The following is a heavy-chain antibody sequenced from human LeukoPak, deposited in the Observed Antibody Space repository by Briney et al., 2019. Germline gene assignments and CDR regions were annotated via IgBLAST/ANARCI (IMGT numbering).Heavy chain of an antibody. Sequence: SETLSLTCAVYGGSFSGYYWSWIRQPPGKGLEWIGEINHSGSTNYNPSLKSRVTISVDTSKNQFSLKLSSVTAADTAVYYCARLRPSGAARPLDYWGQGTLVTVSS. V-gene: IGHV4-34*01. CDR2: INHSGST. D-gene: IGHD6-6*01. J-gene: IGHJ4*02. CDR1: GGSFSGYY. CDR3: ARLRPSGAARPLDY.